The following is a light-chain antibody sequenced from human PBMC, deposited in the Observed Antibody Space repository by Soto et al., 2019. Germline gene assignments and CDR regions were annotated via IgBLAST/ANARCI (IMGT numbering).Light chain of an antibody. CDR2: DAS. CDR1: QDIERS. Sequence: DLQMTQSPSSLSASVGDRVAITCQASQDIERSLNWYQQKPGKAPKLLIFDASNLKTGVPSRFSGSGSGTHFTFTISSLQPEDIAIYYCQQYRSLPITFGQGTRLEIK. J-gene: IGKJ5*01. CDR3: QQYRSLPIT. V-gene: IGKV1-33*01.